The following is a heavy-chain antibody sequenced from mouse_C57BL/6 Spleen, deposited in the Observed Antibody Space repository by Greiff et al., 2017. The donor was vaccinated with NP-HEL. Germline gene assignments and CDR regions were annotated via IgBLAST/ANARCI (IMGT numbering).Heavy chain of an antibody. CDR2: ISNGGGST. J-gene: IGHJ4*01. CDR1: GFTFSDYY. Sequence: EVKLEESGGGLVQPGGSLKLSCAASGFTFSDYYMYWVRQTPEKRLEWVAYISNGGGSTYYPDTVKGRFTISRDNAKNTLYLQMSRLKSEDTAMYYCARGRDYYGSSYVNYAMDYWGQGTSVTVSS. CDR3: ARGRDYYGSSYVNYAMDY. V-gene: IGHV5-12*01. D-gene: IGHD1-1*01.